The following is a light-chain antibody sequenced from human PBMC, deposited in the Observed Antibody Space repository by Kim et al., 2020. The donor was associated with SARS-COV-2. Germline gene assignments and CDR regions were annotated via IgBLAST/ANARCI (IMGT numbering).Light chain of an antibody. CDR3: CSYAGSYVWV. V-gene: IGLV2-11*01. Sequence: QSALTQPRSVSGSPGQSVTISCTGTSSDVGDYDYVSWYQQYPGKAPKLMIYDVSKRPSGVPDRFSGSKSGNTASLTISGLQAEDEADYYCCSYAGSYVWVFGGGTHLSVL. J-gene: IGLJ3*02. CDR2: DVS. CDR1: SSDVGDYDY.